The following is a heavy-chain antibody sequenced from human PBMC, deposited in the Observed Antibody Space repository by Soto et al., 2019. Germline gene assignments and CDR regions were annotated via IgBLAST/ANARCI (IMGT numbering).Heavy chain of an antibody. CDR3: ARGTYYYGSGSYMAGGD. V-gene: IGHV1-69*06. CDR2: IIPIFGTA. CDR1: GGTFSSYA. D-gene: IGHD3-10*01. J-gene: IGHJ4*02. Sequence: SVKVSCKASGGTFSSYAISWVRQAPGQGLEWMGGIIPIFGTANYAQKFQGRVTITADKSTSTAYMELSSLRSEDTAVYYCARGTYYYGSGSYMAGGDWGQGTMGTVSS.